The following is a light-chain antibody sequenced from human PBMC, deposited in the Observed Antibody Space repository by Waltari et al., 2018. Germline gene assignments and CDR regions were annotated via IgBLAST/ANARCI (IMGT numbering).Light chain of an antibody. CDR1: QNIGTY. Sequence: LTQSPGTLSLSPGERATLSCRDSQNIGTYLVWYQQKPGQPPRLLMYAAARRATGFPDRFSGSGSGTDFSLTISRLEPEDFAVYYCQNHERLPATFGQWTRVEIK. CDR2: AAA. J-gene: IGKJ1*01. CDR3: QNHERLPAT. V-gene: IGKV3-20*01.